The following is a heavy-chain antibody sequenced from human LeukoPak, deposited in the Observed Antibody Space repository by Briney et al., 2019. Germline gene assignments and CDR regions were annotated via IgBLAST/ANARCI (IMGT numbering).Heavy chain of an antibody. J-gene: IGHJ4*02. CDR3: ARDAAYYYDSSGYFRIYYFDY. Sequence: GRSLRLSCAASGFTFSSYAMHWDRQAPGKGLEWVAVISYDGSNKYYADSVKGRFTISRDNSKNTLYLQMNSLRAEDTAVYYCARDAAYYYDSSGYFRIYYFDYWGQGTLVTVSS. D-gene: IGHD3-22*01. V-gene: IGHV3-30-3*01. CDR1: GFTFSSYA. CDR2: ISYDGSNK.